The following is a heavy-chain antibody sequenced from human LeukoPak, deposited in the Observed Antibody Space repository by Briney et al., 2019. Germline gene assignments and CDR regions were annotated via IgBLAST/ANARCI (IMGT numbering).Heavy chain of an antibody. V-gene: IGHV3-23*01. CDR1: GFTFGDYA. CDR2: ISGSGGST. D-gene: IGHD3-10*01. Sequence: GGSLRLSCTASGFTFGDYAMSWVRQAPGKGLEWVSAISGSGGSTYYADSVKGRFTISRDNSKNTLYLQMNSLRAEDTAVYYCAKVRVWFGEFVFDYWGQGTLVTVSS. J-gene: IGHJ4*02. CDR3: AKVRVWFGEFVFDY.